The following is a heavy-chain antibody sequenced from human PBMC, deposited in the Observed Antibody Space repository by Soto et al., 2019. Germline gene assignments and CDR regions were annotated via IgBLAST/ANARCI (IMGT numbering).Heavy chain of an antibody. D-gene: IGHD6-19*01. J-gene: IGHJ4*02. CDR1: GYTFTGYA. CDR3: ARGAVAANIYFDY. Sequence: ASVKVSCKASGYTFTGYAMHWVRQAPGQRLEWMGWINAGNGNTKYSQKFQGRVTITRDTSASTAYMELSSLRSEDTAVYYCARGAVAANIYFDYWGQGTLVTVSS. V-gene: IGHV1-3*01. CDR2: INAGNGNT.